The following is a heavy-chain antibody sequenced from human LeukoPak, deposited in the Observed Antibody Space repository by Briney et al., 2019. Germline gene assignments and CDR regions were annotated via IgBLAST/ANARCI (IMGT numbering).Heavy chain of an antibody. CDR3: ARRAATYYYDSSGYYFWFDP. J-gene: IGHJ5*02. CDR1: GGSFSGCY. CDR2: INHSGST. D-gene: IGHD3-22*01. V-gene: IGHV4-34*01. Sequence: WETLSLTCAVYGGSFSGCYWSWIRQPPGKGLEWIGEINHSGSTNYNPSLKSRVTLSVDTSKNQFSLKLSSVTAADTAVYYCARRAATYYYDSSGYYFWFDPWGQGTLVTVSS.